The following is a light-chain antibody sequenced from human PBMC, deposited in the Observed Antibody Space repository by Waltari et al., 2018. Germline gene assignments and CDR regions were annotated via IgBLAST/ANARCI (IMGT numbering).Light chain of an antibody. J-gene: IGKJ2*01. V-gene: IGKV1-5*01. CDR1: QSISSW. CDR3: QQYNSYSMYT. CDR2: DAS. Sequence: DIQMTQSPSTRSASVGDRVPITCRASQSISSWLAWYQQKPGKAPKLLIYDASSLESGVPSRFSGSGSGTEFTLTISSLQPDDFATYYCQQYNSYSMYTFGQGTKLEIK.